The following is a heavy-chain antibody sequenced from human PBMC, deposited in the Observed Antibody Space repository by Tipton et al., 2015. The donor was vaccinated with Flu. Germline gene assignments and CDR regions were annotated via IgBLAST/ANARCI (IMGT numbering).Heavy chain of an antibody. D-gene: IGHD2-15*01. CDR3: ARVKGCSGGSCYLPYFDY. V-gene: IGHV4-59*01. J-gene: IGHJ4*02. CDR2: IYYSVNT. Sequence: GLVKPSETLSLTCTVSGGSFSSYYWSWIRQPPGKGLEWIGYIYYSVNTNYNPSLKSRVTISVDTSKNQFSLKLSSVTAADTAVYYCARVKGCSGGSCYLPYFDYWGQGTLVTVSS. CDR1: GGSFSSYY.